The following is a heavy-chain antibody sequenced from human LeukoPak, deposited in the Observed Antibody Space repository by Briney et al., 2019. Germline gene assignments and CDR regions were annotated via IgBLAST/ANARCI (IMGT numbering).Heavy chain of an antibody. Sequence: GGSLRLSCAASGFTFSSYAMHWVRQAPGKGLEWVAVISYDGSNKYYADSVKGRFTISRDNSKNTLYLQMNSLRAEDTAVYYCAKVYGSYPLKIFDYWGQGTLVTVSS. J-gene: IGHJ4*02. CDR2: ISYDGSNK. CDR1: GFTFSSYA. CDR3: AKVYGSYPLKIFDY. D-gene: IGHD1-26*01. V-gene: IGHV3-30-3*01.